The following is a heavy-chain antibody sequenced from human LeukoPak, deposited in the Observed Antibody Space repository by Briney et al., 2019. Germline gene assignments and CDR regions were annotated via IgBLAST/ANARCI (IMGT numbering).Heavy chain of an antibody. V-gene: IGHV4-59*08. Sequence: SDTDSLTCTVSGGSISGYYWSWIRQSPGKGLEWVAYIHYSGTTNYNPSLKSRVTISVDTSKNQFSLRLSSVTAADAAVYYCARHWDSGNCPLDYWGQGTLVTVPS. CDR2: IHYSGTT. D-gene: IGHD3-10*01. CDR1: GGSISGYY. CDR3: ARHWDSGNCPLDY. J-gene: IGHJ4*02.